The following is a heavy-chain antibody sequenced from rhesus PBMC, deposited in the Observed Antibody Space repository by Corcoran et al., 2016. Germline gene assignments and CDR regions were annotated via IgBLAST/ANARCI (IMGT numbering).Heavy chain of an antibody. CDR2: IGGSSGST. CDR1: GGSISSNS. Sequence: QVQLQESGPELVKPSETLSLTCAVAGGSISSNSWSWIRQPPGKGLEWIGYIGGSSGSTNYNPSLKSRVTISTDTSKNQFSLKLSSVTAADTAVYYCARREVTTGVGDYWGQGVLVTVSS. J-gene: IGHJ4*01. V-gene: IGHV4-165*01. D-gene: IGHD4-23*01. CDR3: ARREVTTGVGDY.